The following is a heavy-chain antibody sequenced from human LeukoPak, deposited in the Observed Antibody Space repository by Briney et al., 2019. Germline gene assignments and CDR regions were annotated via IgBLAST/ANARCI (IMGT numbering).Heavy chain of an antibody. Sequence: GASVKVSCKASGYTFTSYDINWVRQATGQGLEWMGWMNPNSGNTGYAQKFQGRVTMTRNTSISTAYMELSSLRSEDTAVYYCARGLFRDLWSGPRGDYWGQGTLVTVSS. CDR1: GYTFTSYD. V-gene: IGHV1-8*01. CDR3: ARGLFRDLWSGPRGDY. CDR2: MNPNSGNT. D-gene: IGHD3-3*01. J-gene: IGHJ4*02.